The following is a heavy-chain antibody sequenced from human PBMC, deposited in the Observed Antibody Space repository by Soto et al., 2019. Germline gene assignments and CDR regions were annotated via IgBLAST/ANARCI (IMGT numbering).Heavy chain of an antibody. Sequence: ASVKVSCKASGYTFTSYGISWVRQAPGQGLEWMGWINPNSGGTNYAQKFQGRVTMTRDTSISTAYMELSRLRSDDTAVYYRAREYSSGGHYYDYGRDVWG. J-gene: IGHJ6*02. V-gene: IGHV1-2*02. CDR3: AREYSSGGHYYDYGRDV. D-gene: IGHD6-19*01. CDR2: INPNSGGT. CDR1: GYTFTSYG.